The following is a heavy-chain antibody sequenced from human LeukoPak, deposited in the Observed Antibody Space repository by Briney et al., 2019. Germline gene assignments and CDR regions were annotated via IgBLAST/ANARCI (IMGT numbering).Heavy chain of an antibody. V-gene: IGHV4-34*01. CDR2: INHSGST. CDR3: ARPSAMGQDYYYYYYGMDV. D-gene: IGHD5-18*01. Sequence: SGTLSLTCAVYGGSFSGYYWSWIRQPPGKGLEWIGEINHSGSTNYNPSLKSRVTISVDTSKNQFSLKLSSVTAADTAVYYCARPSAMGQDYYYYYYGMDVWGQGTTVTVSS. J-gene: IGHJ6*02. CDR1: GGSFSGYY.